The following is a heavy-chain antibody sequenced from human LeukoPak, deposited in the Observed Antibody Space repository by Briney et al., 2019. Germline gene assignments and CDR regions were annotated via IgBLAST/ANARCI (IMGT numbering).Heavy chain of an antibody. CDR3: ARGLGSSSWSFSGWFDP. D-gene: IGHD6-13*01. Sequence: PSQTLSLTCTVSGGSISSGGYYWSWIRQHPGKGLEWIGYIYYSGSTYYNPSLKSRVTISVDTSKNQFSLKLSSVTAADTAVYYCARGLGSSSWSFSGWFDPWGQGTLVIVSS. CDR1: GGSISSGGYY. V-gene: IGHV4-31*03. CDR2: IYYSGST. J-gene: IGHJ5*02.